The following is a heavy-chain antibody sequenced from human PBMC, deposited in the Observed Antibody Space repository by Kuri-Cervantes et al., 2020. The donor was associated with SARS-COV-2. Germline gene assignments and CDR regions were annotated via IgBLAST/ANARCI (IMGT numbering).Heavy chain of an antibody. J-gene: IGHJ4*02. CDR1: GFTFSNAW. Sequence: GGSLRLSCAASGFTFSNAWMSWVRQAPGKGLEWVGRIKSKTDGGTTDYAAPVNGRFTISRDDSKNTLYLQMNSLKTEDTAVYYCAREYTIFGVQYYFDYWGQGTLVTVSS. CDR3: AREYTIFGVQYYFDY. V-gene: IGHV3-15*01. D-gene: IGHD3-3*01. CDR2: IKSKTDGGTT.